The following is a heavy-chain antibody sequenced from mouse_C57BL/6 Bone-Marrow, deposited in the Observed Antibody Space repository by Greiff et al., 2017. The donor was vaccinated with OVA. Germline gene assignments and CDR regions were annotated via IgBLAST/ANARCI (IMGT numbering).Heavy chain of an antibody. CDR2: IDPSDSYT. CDR3: AREDYGGYFDV. D-gene: IGHD1-1*01. CDR1: GYTFTSYW. Sequence: VQLQQPGAELVRPGTSVKLSCKASGYTFTSYWMHWVKQRPGQGLEWIGVIDPSDSYTNYNQKFKGKATLTVDTSSSTAYMQLSSLTSEDAAVYYCAREDYGGYFDVWGTGTTVTVSS. V-gene: IGHV1-59*01. J-gene: IGHJ1*03.